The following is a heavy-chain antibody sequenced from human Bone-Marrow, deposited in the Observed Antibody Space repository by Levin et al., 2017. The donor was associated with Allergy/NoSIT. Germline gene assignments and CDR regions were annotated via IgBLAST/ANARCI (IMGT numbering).Heavy chain of an antibody. Sequence: SETLSLTCAVSGGSISSGGYSWSWIRQPPGKGLEWIGYIYHSGSTYYNPSLKSRVTISVDRSKNQFSLKLSSVTAADTAVYYCARSKVTRLSLDACDIWGQGTMVTVSS. CDR3: ARSKVTRLSLDACDI. CDR1: GGSISSGGYS. V-gene: IGHV4-30-2*01. J-gene: IGHJ3*02. D-gene: IGHD4-17*01. CDR2: IYHSGST.